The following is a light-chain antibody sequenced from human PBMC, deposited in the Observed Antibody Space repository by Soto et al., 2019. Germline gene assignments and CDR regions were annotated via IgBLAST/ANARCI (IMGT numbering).Light chain of an antibody. Sequence: KVMTQLPATLSVTQGERATLSCRPSQSVRSNLAWYQQKPGQAPRLLIFAASTRATVIPARFRGSGSGTEFTLTISDLQSEDFAVYYCQQYSNWPRTFGQGTKVDI. J-gene: IGKJ1*01. CDR2: AAS. V-gene: IGKV3-15*01. CDR1: QSVRSN. CDR3: QQYSNWPRT.